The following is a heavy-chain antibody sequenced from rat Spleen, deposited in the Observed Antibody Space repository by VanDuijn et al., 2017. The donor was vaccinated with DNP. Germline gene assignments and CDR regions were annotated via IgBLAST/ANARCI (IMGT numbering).Heavy chain of an antibody. Sequence: EVQLVESGGDPVQPGRSLTLSCVVSGFTFNKDWMTWVRQVPGKGLEWIASITTGGEITYYPDSVKGRFTISRDHATNTLYLRLNSLRSEDTAIYYCASGFGWFAYWGQGTLVTVS. V-gene: IGHV5-31*01. D-gene: IGHD4-1*01. J-gene: IGHJ3*01. CDR3: ASGFGWFAY. CDR2: ITTGGEIT. CDR1: GFTFNKDW.